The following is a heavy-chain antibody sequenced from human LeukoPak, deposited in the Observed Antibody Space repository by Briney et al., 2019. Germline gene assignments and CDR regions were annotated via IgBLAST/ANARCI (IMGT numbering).Heavy chain of an antibody. CDR3: ARVFGASSFLGYSGYDRSDAFDI. CDR2: INPNSGGT. J-gene: IGHJ3*02. Sequence: ASVKVSCKASGYTFTCYYMHWVRQAPGQGLEWMGWINPNSGGTNYAQKFQGRVTMTRDTSISTAYMELSRLRSDDTAVYYCARVFGASSFLGYSGYDRSDAFDIWGQGTMVTVSS. V-gene: IGHV1-2*02. CDR1: GYTFTCYY. D-gene: IGHD5-12*01.